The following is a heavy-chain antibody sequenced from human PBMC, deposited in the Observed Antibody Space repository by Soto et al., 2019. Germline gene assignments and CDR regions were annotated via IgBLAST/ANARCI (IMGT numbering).Heavy chain of an antibody. Sequence: SETLSLTCTVSGGSISNYYWSWIRQPPGRGLEWIGHIFYSGSTNYNPALKSRVTISVDRSKSQFSLKLSSVTAADTAVYYCARTESGTFDPWGQGTLVTVSS. CDR2: IFYSGST. CDR1: GGSISNYY. V-gene: IGHV4-59*12. J-gene: IGHJ5*02. CDR3: ARTESGTFDP. D-gene: IGHD1-7*01.